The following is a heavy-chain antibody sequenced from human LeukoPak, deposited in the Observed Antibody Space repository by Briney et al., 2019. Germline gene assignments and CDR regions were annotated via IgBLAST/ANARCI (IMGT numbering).Heavy chain of an antibody. V-gene: IGHV3-9*01. D-gene: IGHD2-2*01. Sequence: TGGSLRLSCAASGFTFDDYAMHWVRQAPGKGLEWVSGISWNSGSIGYADSVKGRFTISRDNAKNSLYLQMNSLRDEDTALYYCAKDIGLPAAMGPFDYWGQGTLVTVSS. CDR1: GFTFDDYA. J-gene: IGHJ4*02. CDR3: AKDIGLPAAMGPFDY. CDR2: ISWNSGSI.